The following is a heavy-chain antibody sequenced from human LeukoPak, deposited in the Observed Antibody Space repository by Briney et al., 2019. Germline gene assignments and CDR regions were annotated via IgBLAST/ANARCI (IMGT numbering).Heavy chain of an antibody. V-gene: IGHV3-33*01. CDR1: GFTFSSYG. J-gene: IGHJ4*02. CDR2: IWYDGSNK. D-gene: IGHD6-13*01. Sequence: GGSLRLSCAASGFTFSSYGMHWVRQAPGKGLEWVAVIWYDGSNKYYADSVKGRFTISRDNSKNTLYLQMNSLRAEDTAVYFCASQYTSSRIFDDWGQGTLVTVSS. CDR3: ASQYTSSRIFDD.